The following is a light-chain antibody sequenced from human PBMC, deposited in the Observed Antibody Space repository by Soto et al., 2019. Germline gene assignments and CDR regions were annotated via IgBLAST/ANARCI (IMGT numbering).Light chain of an antibody. CDR3: SSYTTSLMV. V-gene: IGLV2-14*01. J-gene: IGLJ2*01. CDR1: SSDVGAYNY. CDR2: DVT. Sequence: QSALTQPASVSGSPGQSITISCTGTSSDVGAYNYVSWYQQHPGKAPKLMIYDVTNRPSGVSNRFSGSKSGNTASLTISGLQAEDEADYYCSSYTTSLMVFGGGTKLTVL.